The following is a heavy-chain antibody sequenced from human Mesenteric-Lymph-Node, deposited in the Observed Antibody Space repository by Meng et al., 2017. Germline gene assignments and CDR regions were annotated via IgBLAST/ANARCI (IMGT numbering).Heavy chain of an antibody. CDR2: IYYSGST. J-gene: IGHJ4*02. CDR3: ARGLPHDYGYPRYYFAC. D-gene: IGHD4-17*01. Sequence: GSLRLSCTVSGGSISSSSYYWGWIRQPPGKGLEWIGSIYYSGSTYYNPSLKSRVTISVDTSKNQFSLKLSSVTAADTAVYYCARGLPHDYGYPRYYFACWGQGTLVTVSS. CDR1: GGSISSSSYY. V-gene: IGHV4-39*07.